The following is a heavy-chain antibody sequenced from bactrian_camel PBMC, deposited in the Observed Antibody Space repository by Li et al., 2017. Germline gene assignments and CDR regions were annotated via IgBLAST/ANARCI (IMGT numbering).Heavy chain of an antibody. V-gene: IGHV3S40*01. J-gene: IGHJ4*01. CDR1: GFTFSRAA. Sequence: VQLVESGGALVQPGGSLRLSCQASGFTFSRAAIHWVRQAPGKGLEWVSVMISTGGRTYYADSVKGRFTISKDNAKNTVYLQMNSLKPEDSAMYYCAARALCSGSWRGVQGYKSWGQGTQVTVS. CDR2: MISTGGRT. CDR3: AARALCSGSWRGVQGYKS. D-gene: IGHD2*01.